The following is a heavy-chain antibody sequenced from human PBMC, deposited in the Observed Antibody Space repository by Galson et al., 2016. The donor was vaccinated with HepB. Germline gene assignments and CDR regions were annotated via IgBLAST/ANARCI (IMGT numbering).Heavy chain of an antibody. J-gene: IGHJ4*03. CDR3: AREYSSFDY. D-gene: IGHD6-19*01. CDR1: GDSISSYY. CDR2: VHNSGYT. V-gene: IGHV4-59*01. Sequence: ETLSLTCTVSGDSISSYYWHWIRLPTGKGLEWIGYVHNSGYTTYNPSLNGRVTISMDTSKNQFSLKLSSVTAADTAVYYWAREYSSFDYVGHGILVTVSS.